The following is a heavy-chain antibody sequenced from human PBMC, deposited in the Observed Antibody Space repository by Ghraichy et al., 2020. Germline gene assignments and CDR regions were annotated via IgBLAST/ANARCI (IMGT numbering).Heavy chain of an antibody. Sequence: GGSLRLSCAASGFSFSTYTMNWVRQAPGKGLEWVSSISPTSDYIHYADSVKGRFTISRDNANNSLYLQMNSLRAEDTAVYYCARDKVRGVYGMDVWGQGTTVTVSS. J-gene: IGHJ6*02. CDR1: GFSFSTYT. CDR3: ARDKVRGVYGMDV. CDR2: ISPTSDYI. V-gene: IGHV3-21*01. D-gene: IGHD3-10*01.